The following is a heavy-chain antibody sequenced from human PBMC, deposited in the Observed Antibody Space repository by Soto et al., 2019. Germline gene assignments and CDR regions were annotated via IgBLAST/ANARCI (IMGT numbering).Heavy chain of an antibody. D-gene: IGHD3-16*01. CDR2: ISSSSSYI. V-gene: IGHV3-21*04. Sequence: PGGSLRLSCAASGFTFSSYSMNWVRQAPGKGLEWVSSISSSSSYIYYADSVKGRFTISRDNAKNSLYLQMNSLRAEDTAVYYCVKFRGRAYHYYYMDVWGNGTTVTVSS. CDR3: VKFRGRAYHYYYMDV. CDR1: GFTFSSYS. J-gene: IGHJ6*03.